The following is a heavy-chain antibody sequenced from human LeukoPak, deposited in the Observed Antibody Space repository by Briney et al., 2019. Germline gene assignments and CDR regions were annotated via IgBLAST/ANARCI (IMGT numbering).Heavy chain of an antibody. D-gene: IGHD6-19*01. J-gene: IGHJ4*02. CDR1: GFGFDDYA. Sequence: GGSLRLSCAASGFGFDDYAMNWVRQAPGKGLAWVSLISGLGDIIHYADSVKGRLTISRDNSRNSLYLQMNSLTTEDTAFYYSAQMGDQWLSMDCLGGGTLVTVSS. V-gene: IGHV3-43*02. CDR2: ISGLGDII. CDR3: AQMGDQWLSMDC.